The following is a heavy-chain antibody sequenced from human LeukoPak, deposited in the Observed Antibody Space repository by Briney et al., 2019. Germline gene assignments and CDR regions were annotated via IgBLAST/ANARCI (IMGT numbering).Heavy chain of an antibody. CDR2: FDPEDGET. V-gene: IGHV1-24*01. CDR1: GYTLTELS. J-gene: IGHJ6*02. CDR3: ATHPLHISLVRDGMDV. D-gene: IGHD6-13*01. Sequence: ASVKVSCKVSGYTLTELSMHWVRQAPGKGLGWMGGFDPEDGETIYAQKFQGRVTMTEDTSTDTAYMEPSSLRSEDTAVYYCATHPLHISLVRDGMDVWGQGTTVTVSS.